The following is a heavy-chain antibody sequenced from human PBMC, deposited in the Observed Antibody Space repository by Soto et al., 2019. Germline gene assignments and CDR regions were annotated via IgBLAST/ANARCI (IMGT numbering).Heavy chain of an antibody. CDR1: GFTFSTYS. J-gene: IGHJ4*02. Sequence: GGSLRLSCAASGFTFSTYSMNWVRQAPGKGLEWVAYINSTGSIKYYAGSVKGRFTISRDNAKNSLYLQMNSLRAEDTAVYYCARMSSSISPGCWGQGTLVTVSS. CDR3: ARMSSSISPGC. D-gene: IGHD2-2*01. V-gene: IGHV3-48*01. CDR2: INSTGSIK.